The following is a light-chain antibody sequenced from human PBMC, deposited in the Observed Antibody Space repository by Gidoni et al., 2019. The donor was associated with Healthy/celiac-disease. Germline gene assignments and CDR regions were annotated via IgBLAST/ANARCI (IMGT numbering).Light chain of an antibody. CDR3: QQRSNWPLT. J-gene: IGKJ4*01. V-gene: IGKV3-11*01. Sequence: IVLTQSPATLSLSPGARATLSCRASQSVSSYLAWYQQKPGQAPRLLIYDASNRATGIPARFGGSESGADFTLTISGLEPEDFAVYYCQQRSNWPLTFGGGTKVEIK. CDR1: QSVSSY. CDR2: DAS.